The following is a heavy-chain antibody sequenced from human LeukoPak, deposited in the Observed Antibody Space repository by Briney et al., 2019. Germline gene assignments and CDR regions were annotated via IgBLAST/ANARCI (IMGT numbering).Heavy chain of an antibody. D-gene: IGHD3-22*01. CDR3: ASSGSASSGYYIGY. J-gene: IGHJ4*02. CDR2: MNPNSGNT. CDR1: GYTFASYD. Sequence: ASVKVSCKASGYTFASYDINWVRQATGQGLEWMEWMNPNSGNTGYAQKFQGRVTMTRNTSISTAYMELSSLRSEDTAVYYCASSGSASSGYYIGYWGQGTLVTVSS. V-gene: IGHV1-8*01.